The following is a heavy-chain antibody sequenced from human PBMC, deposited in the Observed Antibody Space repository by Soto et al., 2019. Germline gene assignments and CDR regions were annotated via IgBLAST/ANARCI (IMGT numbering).Heavy chain of an antibody. Sequence: EVQLVESGGGLVQPGRSLRLSCGTSGFTFDDYAMHWVRQAPGKGLEWVSGISWNSATIAYADSVKGRFTISRDNAKNSLYLKMNGLRPEDTALYYCAKDGRSLRYFDSGYFDLWGRGTLVTVSS. D-gene: IGHD3-9*01. V-gene: IGHV3-9*01. CDR1: GFTFDDYA. CDR2: ISWNSATI. CDR3: AKDGRSLRYFDSGYFDL. J-gene: IGHJ2*01.